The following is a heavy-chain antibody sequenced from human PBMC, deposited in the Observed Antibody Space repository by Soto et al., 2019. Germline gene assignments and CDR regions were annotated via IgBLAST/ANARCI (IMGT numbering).Heavy chain of an antibody. CDR2: ISQSGFT. V-gene: IGHV4-34*01. D-gene: IGHD6-19*01. CDR3: ARGLFSSGWYSYFDP. J-gene: IGHJ5*02. CDR1: TESLRGYY. Sequence: QVQLQQRGAGLLRPSETLSLPCAVSTESLRGYYWTWIRQSPGKGLEWIGEISQSGFTNYNPSLESRVTLSVDTSKSEFSLHLTSMTAADTALYYCARGLFSSGWYSYFDPWGQGTPVTVSS.